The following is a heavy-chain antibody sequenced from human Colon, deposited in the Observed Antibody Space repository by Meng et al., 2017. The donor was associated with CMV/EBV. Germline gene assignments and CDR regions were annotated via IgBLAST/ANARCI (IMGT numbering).Heavy chain of an antibody. CDR3: VRYENLQHGMDV. CDR2: ISYDGSYK. CDR1: GFTFSSYA. Sequence: GESLKISCAASGFTFSSYAMYWVRQAPGKGLEWVTLISYDGSYKNYADSVKGRFTISRDNSESTLYLELNSLRREDTAVYYCVRYENLQHGMDVWGQGTTVTVSS. V-gene: IGHV3-30-3*01. J-gene: IGHJ6*02. D-gene: IGHD1-1*01.